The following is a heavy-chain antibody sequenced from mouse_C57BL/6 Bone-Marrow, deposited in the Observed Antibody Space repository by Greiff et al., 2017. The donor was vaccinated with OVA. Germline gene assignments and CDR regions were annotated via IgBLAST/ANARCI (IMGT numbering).Heavy chain of an antibody. CDR3: ASPRGTAQATYAMDY. Sequence: EVQVVESGGGLVKPGGSMKLSCAASGFTFSSYTMSWVRQTPEKRLEWVATISGGGGNTYYPDSVKGRFTIYRDNAKNTLYLQMSSLRSEDTALYYCASPRGTAQATYAMDYWGQGTSVTVSS. CDR1: GFTFSSYT. V-gene: IGHV5-9*01. D-gene: IGHD3-2*02. CDR2: ISGGGGNT. J-gene: IGHJ4*01.